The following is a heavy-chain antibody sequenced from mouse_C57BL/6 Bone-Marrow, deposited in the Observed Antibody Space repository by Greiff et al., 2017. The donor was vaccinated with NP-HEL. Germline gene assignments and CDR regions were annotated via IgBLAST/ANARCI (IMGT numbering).Heavy chain of an antibody. CDR1: GYSFTDYN. CDR2: INPNYGTT. CDR3: ARSGVTTVVDRVYYYAMDY. Sequence: VQLKQSGPEQVKPGASVKISCKASGYSFTDYNMNWVKQSNGKSLEWIGVINPNYGTTSYNQKFKGKATLTVDQSSSTAYMQLNSLTSEDSAVYYCARSGVTTVVDRVYYYAMDYWGQGTSVTVSS. J-gene: IGHJ4*01. V-gene: IGHV1-39*01. D-gene: IGHD1-1*01.